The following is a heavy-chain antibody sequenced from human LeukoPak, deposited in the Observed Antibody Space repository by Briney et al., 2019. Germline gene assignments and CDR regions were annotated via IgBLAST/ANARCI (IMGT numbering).Heavy chain of an antibody. J-gene: IGHJ4*02. CDR1: GFTFSIYG. V-gene: IGHV3-30*02. Sequence: GGSLRLSCAASGFTFSIYGMHWVRRAPGKGLEWVAFIRYDGINKYYADSVKGRFTISRDISKNTVYLQMNSLKAEDTAIYYCATSIGVAVAFDFWGQGTLVTVSS. D-gene: IGHD6-19*01. CDR2: IRYDGINK. CDR3: ATSIGVAVAFDF.